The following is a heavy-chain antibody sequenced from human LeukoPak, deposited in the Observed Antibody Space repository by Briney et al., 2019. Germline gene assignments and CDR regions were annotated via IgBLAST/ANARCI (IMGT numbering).Heavy chain of an antibody. V-gene: IGHV4-31*03. CDR2: IYYSGST. D-gene: IGHD6-19*01. CDR1: GGSISSGGYY. Sequence: SETLSLTCTVSGGSISSGGYYWSWIRQHPGKGLEWIGYIYYSGSTYYNPSLKSRVTISVDTSKNQFSLKLSSVTAADTAVYYCAREDSSGWTLFDYWGQGTLVTVSS. CDR3: AREDSSGWTLFDY. J-gene: IGHJ4*02.